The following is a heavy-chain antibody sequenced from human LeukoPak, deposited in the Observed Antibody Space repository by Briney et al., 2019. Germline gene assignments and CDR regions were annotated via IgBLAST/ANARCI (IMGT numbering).Heavy chain of an antibody. D-gene: IGHD3-3*01. J-gene: IGHJ4*02. CDR3: ARDILYDFWSGYSIDPI. Sequence: SETLSLTCAVYGGSFSGYYWSWIRQPPGKGLEWIGEINHSGSTNYNPSLKSRVTMSVDTSKNQFSLKLSSVTAADTAVYYCARDILYDFWSGYSIDPIWGQGTLVTVSS. CDR2: INHSGST. CDR1: GGSFSGYY. V-gene: IGHV4-34*01.